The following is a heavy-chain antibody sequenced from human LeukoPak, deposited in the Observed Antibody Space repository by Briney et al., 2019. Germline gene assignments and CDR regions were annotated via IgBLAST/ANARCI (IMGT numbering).Heavy chain of an antibody. Sequence: PGGSLRLSCAASGFTFSSYAMSWVRQAPGKGLEWVAVIWYDGSNKYYADSVKGRFTISRDNSKNTLYLQMNSLRAEDTAVYYCARDQAGDIVVVPAAIDYWGQGTLVTVSS. CDR1: GFTFSSYA. CDR2: IWYDGSNK. D-gene: IGHD2-2*01. J-gene: IGHJ4*02. V-gene: IGHV3-33*08. CDR3: ARDQAGDIVVVPAAIDY.